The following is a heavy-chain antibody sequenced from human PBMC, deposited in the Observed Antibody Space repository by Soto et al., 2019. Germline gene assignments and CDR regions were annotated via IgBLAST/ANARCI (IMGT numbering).Heavy chain of an antibody. J-gene: IGHJ6*02. CDR3: ARGKGMEENSYYYDLDI. Sequence: SVKVSCVASGYTSSTYSMQWLRQAPGQSLEWMRWVHGGTGQTTYSQRFQHSVRIARDASASTAYMELSSLRSEDTAVYSCARGKGMEENSYYYDLDIWRQGTRVTVSS. V-gene: IGHV1-3*01. CDR2: VHGGTGQT. D-gene: IGHD1-1*01. CDR1: GYTSSTYS.